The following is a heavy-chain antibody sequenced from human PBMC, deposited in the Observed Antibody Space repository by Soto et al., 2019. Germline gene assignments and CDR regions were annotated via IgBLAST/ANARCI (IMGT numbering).Heavy chain of an antibody. D-gene: IGHD3-9*01. J-gene: IGHJ4*02. Sequence: ASVKVSCKASGYTFIDYYMHWVRQAPGQGFGWMGRISPRSGGTNYAQKFQGRDTMTWDTSLNTAYMELSSLISEDTAVYYCARPPGYISDWYYFDLWGQGTLVTVSS. CDR1: GYTFIDYY. V-gene: IGHV1-2*02. CDR2: ISPRSGGT. CDR3: ARPPGYISDWYYFDL.